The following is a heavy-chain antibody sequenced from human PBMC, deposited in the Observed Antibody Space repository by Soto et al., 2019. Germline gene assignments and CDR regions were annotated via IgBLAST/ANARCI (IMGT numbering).Heavy chain of an antibody. J-gene: IGHJ5*02. CDR1: GDSVSTNSAA. CDR2: TYYRSKWYN. V-gene: IGHV6-1*01. D-gene: IGHD1-7*01. CDR3: SREGITVTSWWFDP. Sequence: SQTLSLTCAISGDSVSTNSAAWNWIRQSPSRGLEWLGRTYYRSKWYNDYAVSVKSRITINPDTSRNQFSLQLNSVTPEDTAVYFSSREGITVTSWWFDPWGQATLVTVS.